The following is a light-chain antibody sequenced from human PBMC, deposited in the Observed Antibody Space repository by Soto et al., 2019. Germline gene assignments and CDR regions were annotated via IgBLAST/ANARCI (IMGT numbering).Light chain of an antibody. CDR2: DVN. CDR3: SSYTSSAPFYV. Sequence: LTQPASVSGSPGQSITISCTGASTDVDGYDYVSWYQQHPGQAPKLMIYDVNNRPSGVSYRFSGSKSGDTASLTISGLQAEDDADYYCSSYTSSAPFYVFGTGTKVTVL. CDR1: STDVDGYDY. V-gene: IGLV2-14*03. J-gene: IGLJ1*01.